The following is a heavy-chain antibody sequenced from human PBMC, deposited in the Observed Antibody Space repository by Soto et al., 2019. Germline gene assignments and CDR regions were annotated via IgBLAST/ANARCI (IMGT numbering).Heavy chain of an antibody. CDR2: FDPEDGET. V-gene: IGHV1-24*01. D-gene: IGHD2-2*02. CDR1: GYTLTELS. Sequence: ASVKVSCKVSGYTLTELSMHWVRQAPGKGLEWMGGFDPEDGETIYAQKFQGRVTMTEDTSTDTAYMELSSLRSEDTAVYYCATVAPATAINNWFDPWGQGTLVTVSS. CDR3: ATVAPATAINNWFDP. J-gene: IGHJ5*02.